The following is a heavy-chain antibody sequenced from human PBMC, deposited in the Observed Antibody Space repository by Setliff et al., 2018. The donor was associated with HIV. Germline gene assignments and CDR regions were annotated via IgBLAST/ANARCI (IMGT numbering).Heavy chain of an antibody. CDR2: IYHSGNT. CDR3: ARSQWLPTRYYYYYMDV. D-gene: IGHD6-19*01. V-gene: IGHV4-59*01. Sequence: SETLSLTCTVSGDSISNYYWSWLRQPPGKGPEWIGYIYHSGNTKYNPSLKSRVTISVDTSKNQFSLKLSSVTAADTAVYYCARSQWLPTRYYYYYMDVWGKGTTVTVSS. CDR1: GDSISNYY. J-gene: IGHJ6*03.